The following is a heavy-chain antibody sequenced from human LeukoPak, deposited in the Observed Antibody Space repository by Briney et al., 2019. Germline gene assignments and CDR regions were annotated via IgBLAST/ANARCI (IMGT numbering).Heavy chain of an antibody. D-gene: IGHD3-10*01. J-gene: IGHJ4*02. CDR1: GYTFTSYD. Sequence: ASVKVSCKASGYTFTSYDINWVRQATGQGLEWMGWMNPNSGNTGYAQKFQGRVTMTRNTSISTAYMELSSLRSEDTAVYYCASQSPPYYYGSGSPQPFDYWGQGTLVTVSS. V-gene: IGHV1-8*01. CDR2: MNPNSGNT. CDR3: ASQSPPYYYGSGSPQPFDY.